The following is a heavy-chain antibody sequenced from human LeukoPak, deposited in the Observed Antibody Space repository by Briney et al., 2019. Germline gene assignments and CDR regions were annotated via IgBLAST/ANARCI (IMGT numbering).Heavy chain of an antibody. CDR2: ISSSGSNI. J-gene: IGHJ4*02. D-gene: IGHD4-17*01. CDR3: ARDQLITTVTHFNY. Sequence: GGSLRLSCAASGFTFSSYEMNWVRQAPGKGLEWVSYISSSGSNIYYADSVKGRFTISRDNAKNSLYLQVNSLRAEDTAVYYCARDQLITTVTHFNYWGQGTLVTVSS. CDR1: GFTFSSYE. V-gene: IGHV3-48*03.